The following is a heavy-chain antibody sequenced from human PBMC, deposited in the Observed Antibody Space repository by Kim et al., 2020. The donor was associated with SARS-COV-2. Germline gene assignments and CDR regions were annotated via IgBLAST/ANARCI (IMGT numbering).Heavy chain of an antibody. D-gene: IGHD3-10*01. V-gene: IGHV3-30*02. CDR2: SNK. CDR3: AKGGLGPDY. J-gene: IGHJ4*02. Sequence: SNKYYADSVKGRFTISRDNSKNTLYLQMNSLRAEDTAVYYCAKGGLGPDYWGQGTLVTVSS.